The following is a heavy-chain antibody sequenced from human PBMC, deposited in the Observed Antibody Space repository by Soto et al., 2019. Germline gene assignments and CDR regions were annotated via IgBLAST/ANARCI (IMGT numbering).Heavy chain of an antibody. D-gene: IGHD2-8*02. CDR2: INPSSGGT. CDR3: ARSGGGVIDY. V-gene: IGHV1-46*01. J-gene: IGHJ4*02. CDR1: GYSFTNYY. Sequence: QVQLLQSGAEVKKPGASVKVSCKASGYSFTNYYIHWVRQAPGQGLEWMGIINPSSGGTTNAQKFQDRVTMTRDTSTSTVYMELSSLRSEDTAIYFCARSGGGVIDYWGQGTLVTVSS.